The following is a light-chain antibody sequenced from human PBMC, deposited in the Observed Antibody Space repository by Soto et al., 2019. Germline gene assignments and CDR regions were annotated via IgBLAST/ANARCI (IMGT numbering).Light chain of an antibody. V-gene: IGLV8-61*01. CDR2: STD. J-gene: IGLJ2*01. CDR3: VLYMGGGKVV. Sequence: QTVVTQEPSFSVSPGGTVTLTCGLSSGSVSTTYYPSWYQQTPGQAPRTLIYSTDTRSSGVPDRFSGSILGNKAALTITGAQADDESHYYCVLYMGGGKVVFGGGTKVTVL. CDR1: SGSVSTTYY.